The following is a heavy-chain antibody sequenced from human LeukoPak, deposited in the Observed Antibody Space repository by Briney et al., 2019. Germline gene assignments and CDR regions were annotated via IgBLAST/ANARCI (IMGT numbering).Heavy chain of an antibody. CDR2: ISSSSSYI. J-gene: IGHJ6*03. CDR1: GFTFSSYW. D-gene: IGHD3-10*01. CDR3: ATGFTYGSGSYYNYYYYMDV. Sequence: GGSLRLSCAASGFTFSSYWMSWVRQAPGKGLEWVSSISSSSSYIYYADSVKGRFTISRDNAKNSLYLQMNSLRAEDTAVYYCATGFTYGSGSYYNYYYYMDVWGKGTTVTVSS. V-gene: IGHV3-21*01.